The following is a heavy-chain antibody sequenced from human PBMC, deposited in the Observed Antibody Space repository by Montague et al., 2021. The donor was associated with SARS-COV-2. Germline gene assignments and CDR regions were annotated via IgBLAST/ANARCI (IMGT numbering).Heavy chain of an antibody. V-gene: IGHV4-39*01. CDR1: GGSISSSSYY. D-gene: IGHD3-10*01. CDR2: IYYSGST. CDR3: ARREDYYGSGSYPN. Sequence: SETLSLTCTVSGGSISSSSYYWCWIRQPPGKGLEWIGSIYYSGSTYYNPSLKSRVTISVDTSKNQFSLKLSSVTAADTAVYYCARREDYYGSGSYPNWGQGTLVTVSS. J-gene: IGHJ4*02.